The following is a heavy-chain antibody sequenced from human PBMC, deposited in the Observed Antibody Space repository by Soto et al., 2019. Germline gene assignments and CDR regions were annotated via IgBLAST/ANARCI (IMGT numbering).Heavy chain of an antibody. V-gene: IGHV3-9*01. CDR3: AKERDYYDSSGLHYWFDP. D-gene: IGHD3-22*01. Sequence: EVQLVESGGGLVQPGRSLRLSCAASGFTFDDYAMHWVRQAPGKGLEWVSGISWNSGSIGYADSVKGRFTISRDNAKNSLYLQMNSLRAEDTALYYCAKERDYYDSSGLHYWFDPWGQGTLVTVSS. CDR2: ISWNSGSI. CDR1: GFTFDDYA. J-gene: IGHJ5*02.